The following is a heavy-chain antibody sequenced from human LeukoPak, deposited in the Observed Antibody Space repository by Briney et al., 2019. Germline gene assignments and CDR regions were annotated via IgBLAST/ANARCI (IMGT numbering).Heavy chain of an antibody. Sequence: GSLRLSCAASGFTFSDYYTSWIRQPPGRGLEWIGSIYYSGSTYYNPSLKSRVTISVDTSKNQFSLKLSSVTAADTAVYYCAGGIAVAGTPFDYWGQGTLVTVSS. V-gene: IGHV4-59*05. CDR3: AGGIAVAGTPFDY. CDR1: GFTFSDYY. D-gene: IGHD6-19*01. CDR2: IYYSGST. J-gene: IGHJ4*02.